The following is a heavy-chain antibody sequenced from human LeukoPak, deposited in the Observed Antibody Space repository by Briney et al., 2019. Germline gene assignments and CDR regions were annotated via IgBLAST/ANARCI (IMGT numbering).Heavy chain of an antibody. CDR1: GDSVSSNSAA. V-gene: IGHV6-1*01. CDR2: IYFKSKWYN. D-gene: IGHD5-12*01. Sequence: SQTLSLTRAISGDSVSSNSAACNWIRQSPSRGLEWLGRIYFKSKWYNDYAVSVKSRISINLDTSKNQFSLQLNSVTPEDTAVYYCASAIKSDAFDIWGQGTMVTVSS. J-gene: IGHJ3*02. CDR3: ASAIKSDAFDI.